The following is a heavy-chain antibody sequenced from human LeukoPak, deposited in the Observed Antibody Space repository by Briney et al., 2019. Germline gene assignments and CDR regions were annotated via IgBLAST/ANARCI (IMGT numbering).Heavy chain of an antibody. D-gene: IGHD5-18*01. Sequence: ASVKVSCKASGYTFTSYYMHWVRQAPGQGLEWMGIINPSRGSTSYAQKFQGRVTMTRDTSTSTVYMELSSLRSDDTAVYYCATWIQLWDRDYWGQGTLVTVSS. V-gene: IGHV1-46*01. CDR3: ATWIQLWDRDY. CDR1: GYTFTSYY. J-gene: IGHJ4*02. CDR2: INPSRGST.